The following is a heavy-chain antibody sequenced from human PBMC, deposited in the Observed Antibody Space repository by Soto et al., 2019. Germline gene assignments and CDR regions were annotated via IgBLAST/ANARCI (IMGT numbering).Heavy chain of an antibody. V-gene: IGHV1-8*01. D-gene: IGHD3-3*01. CDR3: AKVSYYDFWSGYPYYYYYGMDV. CDR2: MNPNSGNT. CDR1: GYTFTSYD. J-gene: IGHJ6*02. Sequence: QVQLVQSGAEVKKPGASVKVSCKASGYTFTSYDINWVRQATGQGLEWMGWMNPNSGNTGYAQKFQGRVTMTRNTSISTAYMELSSLRSEDTAVYYCAKVSYYDFWSGYPYYYYYGMDVWGQGTTVTVSS.